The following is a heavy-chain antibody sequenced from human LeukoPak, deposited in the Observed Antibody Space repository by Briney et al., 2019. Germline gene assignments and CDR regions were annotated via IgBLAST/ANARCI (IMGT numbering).Heavy chain of an antibody. CDR3: ARDRHGSGSAHSFDP. CDR1: GGSISSYY. J-gene: IGHJ5*02. D-gene: IGHD3-10*01. Sequence: SETLSVTCAVSGGSISSYYWSWIRQPPGKGLEWTGYIYSSGSTNYNPSLKSRVTISVDTSKNQFSLKLSFVTAADTAVYYCARDRHGSGSAHSFDPWGQGALVTVSS. CDR2: IYSSGST. V-gene: IGHV4-59*01.